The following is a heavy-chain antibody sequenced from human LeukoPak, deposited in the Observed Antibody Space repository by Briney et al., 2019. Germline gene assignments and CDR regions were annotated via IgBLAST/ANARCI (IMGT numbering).Heavy chain of an antibody. D-gene: IGHD4-17*01. V-gene: IGHV3-23*01. CDR2: ISGSGYYS. Sequence: GGSLRLSCAASEFTFDNYAMSWVRQAPGKGLEWVSVISGSGYYSYYADSVKGRFTISRDNSKNTLYLQMSSLRAEDSAIYYCGRDPNGDYIGAFDLWGQGTMVTVSS. J-gene: IGHJ3*01. CDR3: GRDPNGDYIGAFDL. CDR1: EFTFDNYA.